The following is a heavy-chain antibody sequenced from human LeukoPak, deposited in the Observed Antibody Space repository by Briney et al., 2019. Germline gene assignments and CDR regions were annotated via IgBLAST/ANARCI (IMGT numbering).Heavy chain of an antibody. CDR2: INPNSGGT. CDR1: GYTFTSYD. D-gene: IGHD2-15*01. J-gene: IGHJ3*02. V-gene: IGHV1-2*04. Sequence: ASVKVSCKASGYTFTSYDINWVRQATGQGLEWMGWINPNSGGTNYAQKFQGWVTMTRDTSISTAYMELSRLRSDDTAVYYCARDQGVAAMDAFDIWGQGTMVTVSS. CDR3: ARDQGVAAMDAFDI.